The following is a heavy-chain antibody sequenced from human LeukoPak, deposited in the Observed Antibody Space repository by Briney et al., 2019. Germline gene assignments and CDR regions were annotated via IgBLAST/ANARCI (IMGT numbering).Heavy chain of an antibody. CDR1: AGSISSSDYY. V-gene: IGHV4-39*02. J-gene: IGHJ6*03. Sequence: SETLSLTRTVSAGSISSSDYYWGWIRQSPGKGLEWIGRTSYSGNTYYNPSLKSRVTISVDTSKNHFSLRLSSVTAADTAVYFCSRLTHSYYSDTSGYYPYYYMDVWGEGTTVTVSS. CDR3: SRLTHSYYSDTSGYYPYYYMDV. CDR2: TSYSGNT. D-gene: IGHD3-22*01.